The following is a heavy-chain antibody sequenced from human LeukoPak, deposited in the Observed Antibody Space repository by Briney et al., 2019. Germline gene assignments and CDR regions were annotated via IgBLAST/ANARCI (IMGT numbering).Heavy chain of an antibody. J-gene: IGHJ4*02. Sequence: SETLSLTCTVSGGSISSYCWSWIRQPAGEGLEWIGRIYTSGSTNYNPSLKSRVTMSVDTSKNQFSLKLSSVTAADTAVYYCAREPPGIAAAGSFDYWGQGTLVTVSS. CDR3: AREPPGIAAAGSFDY. D-gene: IGHD6-13*01. CDR2: IYTSGST. V-gene: IGHV4-4*07. CDR1: GGSISSYC.